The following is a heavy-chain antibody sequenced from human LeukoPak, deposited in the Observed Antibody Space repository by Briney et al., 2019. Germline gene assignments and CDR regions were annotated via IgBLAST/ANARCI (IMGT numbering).Heavy chain of an antibody. J-gene: IGHJ6*03. V-gene: IGHV4-59*01. Sequence: AETLSLSCAASGGSISSYDWSWVRQPPGKGPEWVGYIYYSGSTNYNPSVKSRVIISVDTSKNQFSLRLSSVTAADTAVYYCARDWGVSARPGYMDVWGKGTTVTVSS. CDR2: IYYSGST. D-gene: IGHD6-6*01. CDR1: GGSISSYD. CDR3: ARDWGVSARPGYMDV.